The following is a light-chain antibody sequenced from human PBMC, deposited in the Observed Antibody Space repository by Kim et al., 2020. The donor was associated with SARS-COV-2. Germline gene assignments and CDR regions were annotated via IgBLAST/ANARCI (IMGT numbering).Light chain of an antibody. J-gene: IGLJ1*01. CDR3: QVWDSSDDHPGYV. V-gene: IGLV3-21*04. CDR2: YDS. CDR1: NIGSKS. Sequence: SYELTQPPSVSVAPGETATITCGGDNIGSKSVHWYQQKPGQAPVLVIFYDSDRPSGIPERFFGSNSGNTATLTINGVEAGDEADYYCQVWDSSDDHPGYVFGAGTKVTVL.